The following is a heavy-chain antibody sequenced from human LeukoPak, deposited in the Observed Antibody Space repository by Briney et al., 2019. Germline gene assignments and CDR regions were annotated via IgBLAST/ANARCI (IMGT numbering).Heavy chain of an antibody. Sequence: PSETLSLTCTVSGGSISSSSYYWGWIRQPPGKGLEWIGEIYHSGSTNYNPSLKSRVTISVDKSKNQFSLKLSSVTAADTAVYYCARRPYYYGSGIKDYWGQGTLVTVSS. J-gene: IGHJ4*02. CDR1: GGSISSSSYY. D-gene: IGHD3-10*01. CDR2: IYHSGST. CDR3: ARRPYYYGSGIKDY. V-gene: IGHV4-39*07.